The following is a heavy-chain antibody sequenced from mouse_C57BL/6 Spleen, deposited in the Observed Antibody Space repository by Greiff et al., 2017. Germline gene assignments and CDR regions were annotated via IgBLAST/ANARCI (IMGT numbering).Heavy chain of an antibody. CDR1: GYTFTDYN. Sequence: VQLKESGPELVKPGASVKIPCKASGYTFTDYNMDWVKQSHGKSLEWIGDINPNNGGTIYNQKFKGKATLTVDKSSSTADMELRSLTSEDTAVYYCARGSGAYWGQGALVTVSA. CDR3: ARGSGAY. CDR2: INPNNGGT. J-gene: IGHJ3*01. V-gene: IGHV1-18*01.